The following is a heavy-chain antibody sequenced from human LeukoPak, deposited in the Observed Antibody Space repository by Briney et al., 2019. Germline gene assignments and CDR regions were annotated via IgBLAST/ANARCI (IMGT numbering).Heavy chain of an antibody. V-gene: IGHV3-48*02. Sequence: GGSLRLSCAASGFTFSNYSMNWVRQAPGKGLEWVSYISSSSSTIYYADSVKGRFTISRDNAKNSLYLQMNSLRDEDTAVYYCARGGGGNDILTGYAYWGQGTPVTVSS. CDR2: ISSSSSTI. D-gene: IGHD3-9*01. CDR3: ARGGGGNDILTGYAY. J-gene: IGHJ4*02. CDR1: GFTFSNYS.